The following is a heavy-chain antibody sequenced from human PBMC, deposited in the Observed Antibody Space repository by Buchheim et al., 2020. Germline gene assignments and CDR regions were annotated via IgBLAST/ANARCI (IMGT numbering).Heavy chain of an antibody. CDR1: GGSISSGDYY. D-gene: IGHD2-15*01. CDR3: ARSPLGYCSGGSCYSNYGMDV. Sequence: QVQLQESGPGLVKPSQTLSLTCTVPGGSISSGDYYWSWIRQPPGKGLEWIGYIYYRGSTYYNPAIKSRVTISVDTSKQQFSLKLSSVTAADTAVYYCARSPLGYCSGGSCYSNYGMDVWGQGTT. CDR2: IYYRGST. J-gene: IGHJ6*02. V-gene: IGHV4-30-4*01.